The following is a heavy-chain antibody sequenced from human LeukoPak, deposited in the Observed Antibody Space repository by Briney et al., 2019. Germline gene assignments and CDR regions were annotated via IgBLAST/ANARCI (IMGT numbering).Heavy chain of an antibody. CDR1: GFTFSSYA. J-gene: IGHJ4*02. CDR3: ASLDDERGFDY. CDR2: ISGSGGST. Sequence: GGSLRLSCAASGFTFSSYAMSWVRQAPGKGLEWVSAISGSGGSTYYADSVKGRFTISRDNSKSTLYLQMNSLRAEDTAVYYCASLDDERGFDYWGQGTLVTVSS. D-gene: IGHD3-3*01. V-gene: IGHV3-23*01.